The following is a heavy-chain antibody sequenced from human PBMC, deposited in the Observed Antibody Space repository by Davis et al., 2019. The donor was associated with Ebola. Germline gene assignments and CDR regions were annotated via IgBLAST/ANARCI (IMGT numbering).Heavy chain of an antibody. CDR2: ITKGSDAI. J-gene: IGHJ4*02. CDR3: ARDRFFAFDF. CDR1: GFVFSDFS. V-gene: IGHV3-48*02. Sequence: PGRSLRLSCAASGFVFSDFSMNWVRQAPGKGLEWITYITKGSDAIHYADSVKGRFTVSRDNAKNSVFLQMSSLRDEDSAVYYCARDRFFAFDFWSQGVHVSVSS. D-gene: IGHD3/OR15-3a*01.